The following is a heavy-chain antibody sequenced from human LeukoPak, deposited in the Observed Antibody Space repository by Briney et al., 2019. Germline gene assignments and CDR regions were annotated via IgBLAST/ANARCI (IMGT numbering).Heavy chain of an antibody. Sequence: LGESLKLSCKGSGYSFTSYWITWVRQMPGKGLEWMGRIDPSDSYTNYSPSFQGHVTISADKSISTAYLQWSSLKASDTAMYYCARGVTTLDYWGQGTLVTVSS. CDR1: GYSFTSYW. J-gene: IGHJ4*02. CDR2: IDPSDSYT. V-gene: IGHV5-10-1*01. CDR3: ARGVTTLDY. D-gene: IGHD4-17*01.